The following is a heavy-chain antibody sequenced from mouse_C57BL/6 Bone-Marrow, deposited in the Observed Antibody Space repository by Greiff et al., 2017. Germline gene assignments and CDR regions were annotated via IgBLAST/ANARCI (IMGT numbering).Heavy chain of an antibody. V-gene: IGHV1-52*01. J-gene: IGHJ4*01. CDR1: GYTFTSYW. CDR3: ARDTTVVEAMDY. Sequence: VQLQQSGAELVRPGSSVKLSCKASGYTFTSYWMHWVKQRPIQGLEWIGNIDPSDSETHYNQKFKDKATLTVDKSSSTAYMQLSSLTSEDSAVYYCARDTTVVEAMDYWGQGTSVTVSS. D-gene: IGHD1-1*01. CDR2: IDPSDSET.